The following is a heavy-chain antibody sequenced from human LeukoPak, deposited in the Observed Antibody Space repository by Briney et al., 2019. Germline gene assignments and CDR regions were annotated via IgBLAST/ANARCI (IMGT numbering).Heavy chain of an antibody. J-gene: IGHJ6*04. CDR3: ARRIHDFWTSGALGPMDV. CDR2: IYHSGST. Sequence: SETLSLTCAVSGYSISSGYYWGWIRQPPGKGLEWIGSIYHSGSTYYNPSLKSRVTISVDTSKNQFSLKLSSVTAADTAVYYCARRIHDFWTSGALGPMDVWGKGTTVTVSS. D-gene: IGHD3-3*01. CDR1: GYSISSGYY. V-gene: IGHV4-38-2*01.